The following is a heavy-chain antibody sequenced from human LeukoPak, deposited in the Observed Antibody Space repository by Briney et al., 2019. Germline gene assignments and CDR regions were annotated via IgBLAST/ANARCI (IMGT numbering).Heavy chain of an antibody. CDR2: INHSGST. D-gene: IGHD6-25*01. V-gene: IGHV4-34*01. J-gene: IGHJ4*02. CDR1: GGSFSGYY. CDR3: ARVKGGYSSFDY. Sequence: SETLSLTCAVYGGSFSGYYWSWIRQPPGKGLEWIGEINHSGSTNYNPSLKSRVTISVDTSKNQFSLKLSSVTVADTAVYYCARVKGGYSSFDYWGQGTLVTVSS.